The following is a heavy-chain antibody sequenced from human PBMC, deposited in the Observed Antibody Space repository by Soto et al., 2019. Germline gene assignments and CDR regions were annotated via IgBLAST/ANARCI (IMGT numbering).Heavy chain of an antibody. CDR3: TTDLNLYFSHGVDV. CDR2: IKRKTDGGTT. Sequence: GGSLRLSCAASGFTFSNAWMNWVRQSPGKGLEWVGRIKRKTDGGTTDYAAPVKGRFSMSRDDSKNTLYLQMNSLKTEDTAVYYCTTDLNLYFSHGVDVWRQGTTVTVSS. V-gene: IGHV3-15*07. CDR1: GFTFSNAW. J-gene: IGHJ6*02.